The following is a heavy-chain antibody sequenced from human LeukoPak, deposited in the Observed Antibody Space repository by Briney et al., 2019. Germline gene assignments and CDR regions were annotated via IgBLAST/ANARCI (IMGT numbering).Heavy chain of an antibody. D-gene: IGHD3-10*01. V-gene: IGHV4-59*01. CDR3: ARMVRGVSKGSYYYYYYGMDV. CDR1: GASISGYY. Sequence: SETLSLTCTVSGASISGYYWSWIRRPPGKGLEWIGYIYYSGSTNYNPSLKSRVTISVDTSENQFSLKLSSVTAADTAVYYCARMVRGVSKGSYYYYYYGMDVWGEETTVTVSS. CDR2: IYYSGST. J-gene: IGHJ6*04.